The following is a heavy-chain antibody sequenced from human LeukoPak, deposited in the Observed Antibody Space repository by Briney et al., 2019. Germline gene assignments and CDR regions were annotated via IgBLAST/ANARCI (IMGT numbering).Heavy chain of an antibody. J-gene: IGHJ6*03. D-gene: IGHD6-13*01. CDR3: ARDATTAVGWVYMDV. Sequence: SETLSLTCTVSGGSISSYYWSWIRQPPGKGLEWIGYIYYSGSTNYNPSLKSRVTISVDTSKNQFSLKLSSVTAADTALYYCARDATTAVGWVYMDVWGKGTTVTISS. V-gene: IGHV4-59*01. CDR2: IYYSGST. CDR1: GGSISSYY.